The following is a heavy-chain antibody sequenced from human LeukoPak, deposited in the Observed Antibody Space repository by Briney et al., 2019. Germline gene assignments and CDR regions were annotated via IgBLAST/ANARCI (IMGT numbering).Heavy chain of an antibody. J-gene: IGHJ3*02. V-gene: IGHV1-2*02. Sequence: ASVRVSCKASGYTFTGYYMHWVRQAPGQGLEWMGWINPHSGGTKNAQKFQGRVTMTRDTSISTAYMELDRLRSDDTAVCYCARVFVGADAFDIWGPGTMVTVSS. CDR2: INPHSGGT. CDR3: ARVFVGADAFDI. CDR1: GYTFTGYY. D-gene: IGHD1-26*01.